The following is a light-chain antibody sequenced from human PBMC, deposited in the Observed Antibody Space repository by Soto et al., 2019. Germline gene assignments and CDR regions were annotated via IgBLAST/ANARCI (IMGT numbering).Light chain of an antibody. CDR3: QQYNSHSLYS. Sequence: DIQMTQSPSILSASVGDRVTITCRASQDVRSWLAWYQQKPGKAPKRLIYFASKWESGVSSRFSGSGSGTEYTLTISSLQSDDFATYYCQQYNSHSLYSFGQGTKLEIK. V-gene: IGKV1-5*01. CDR2: FAS. CDR1: QDVRSW. J-gene: IGKJ2*03.